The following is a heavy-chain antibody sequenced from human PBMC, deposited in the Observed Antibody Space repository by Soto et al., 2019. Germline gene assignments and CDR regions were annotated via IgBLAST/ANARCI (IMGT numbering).Heavy chain of an antibody. CDR3: ARAAAAGTFTLATDY. V-gene: IGHV3-30-3*01. D-gene: IGHD6-13*01. J-gene: IGHJ4*02. CDR1: GFTFSSYA. CDR2: ISYDGSNK. Sequence: QVQLVESGGGVVQPGRSLRLSCAASGFTFSSYAMRWVRQAPGKGLEWVAVISYDGSNKYYADSVKGRFTISRDNSKNTLYLQMNSLRAEDTAVYYCARAAAAGTFTLATDYWGQGTLVTVSS.